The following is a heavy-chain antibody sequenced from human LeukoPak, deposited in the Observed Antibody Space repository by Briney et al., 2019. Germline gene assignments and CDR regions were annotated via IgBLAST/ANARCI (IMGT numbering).Heavy chain of an antibody. V-gene: IGHV3-21*01. Sequence: PGRSLRLSCAASGFTFSSYSMNWVRQAPGKGLEWVSSISSSSSYIYYADSVKGRFTISRDNAKNSLYLQMNSLRAEDTAVYYCARALISSGSIFDYWGQGTLVTVSS. D-gene: IGHD6-19*01. CDR3: ARALISSGSIFDY. J-gene: IGHJ4*02. CDR1: GFTFSSYS. CDR2: ISSSSSYI.